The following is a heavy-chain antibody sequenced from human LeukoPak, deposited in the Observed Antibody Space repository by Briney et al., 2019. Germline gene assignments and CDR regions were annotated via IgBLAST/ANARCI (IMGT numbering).Heavy chain of an antibody. CDR2: IYTSGST. D-gene: IGHD4-17*01. J-gene: IGHJ5*02. V-gene: IGHV4-4*07. CDR3: ARDPVAVTTYYRPRAHWFDP. CDR1: GGSISSYC. Sequence: PSETLPLTCNVSGGSISSYCWSWIRQPAGKGLEWIGLIYTSGSTNYNPSLKSRVTMSIDTSKNQLSLKLRFVTAADTAVYYCARDPVAVTTYYRPRAHWFDPWGQGTLVTVSS.